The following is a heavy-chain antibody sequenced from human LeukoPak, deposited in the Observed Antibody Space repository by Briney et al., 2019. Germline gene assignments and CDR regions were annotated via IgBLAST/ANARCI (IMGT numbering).Heavy chain of an antibody. V-gene: IGHV4-59*01. Sequence: SETLSLTCTVSSGSFRTYYWSWIRQPPGKGLEWIGYIFYNEGTSYNPSLKSRVTISVDTSNNQLSLKVNSVTAADTAVYYCAKSGRVVAATLPSYYYYMDVWGKGTTVTVSS. CDR1: SGSFRTYY. D-gene: IGHD2-15*01. CDR3: AKSGRVVAATLPSYYYYMDV. CDR2: IFYNEGT. J-gene: IGHJ6*03.